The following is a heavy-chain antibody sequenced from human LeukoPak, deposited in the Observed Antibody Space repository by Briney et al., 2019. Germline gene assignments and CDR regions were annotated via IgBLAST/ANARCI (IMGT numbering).Heavy chain of an antibody. Sequence: SETLSLTCAVYGGSFSGYYWSWIRQPPGKGLEWIGEINHSGSTNYNPSLKSRVTISVDTSKNQFSLKLSSVTAADTAVYYCARGRDDYGGNAGYFDLWGRGTLVTVSS. CDR3: ARGRDDYGGNAGYFDL. V-gene: IGHV4-34*01. CDR2: INHSGST. CDR1: GGSFSGYY. D-gene: IGHD4-17*01. J-gene: IGHJ2*01.